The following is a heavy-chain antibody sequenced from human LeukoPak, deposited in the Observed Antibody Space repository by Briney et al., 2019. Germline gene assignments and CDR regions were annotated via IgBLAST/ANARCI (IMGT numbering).Heavy chain of an antibody. CDR1: GFTFSSYW. D-gene: IGHD3-3*01. V-gene: IGHV3-7*01. J-gene: IGHJ6*03. CDR3: ARGLTIFGVVIHYYYYYMDV. Sequence: GGSLRLSCAASGFTFSSYWMSWVRQAPGKGLEWVANIKQDGSEKYYVDSVKGRFTISRDNAKNSLYLQMNSLRAEDTAVYYCARGLTIFGVVIHYYYYYMDVWGKGTTVTVSS. CDR2: IKQDGSEK.